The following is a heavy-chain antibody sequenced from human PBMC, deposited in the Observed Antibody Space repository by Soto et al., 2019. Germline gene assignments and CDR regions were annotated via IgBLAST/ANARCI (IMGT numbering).Heavy chain of an antibody. Sequence: GGSLRLSGAASGFTLSSYAMSWVRQAPGKGLEWVSAISGGGGSTYYADSVKGRFTISRDNSKNTLYLQMSSLRAEDTAVYYCAKDQSITGDYFVYWGQGTLVTVSS. D-gene: IGHD1-20*01. V-gene: IGHV3-23*01. CDR1: GFTLSSYA. CDR3: AKDQSITGDYFVY. CDR2: ISGGGGST. J-gene: IGHJ4*02.